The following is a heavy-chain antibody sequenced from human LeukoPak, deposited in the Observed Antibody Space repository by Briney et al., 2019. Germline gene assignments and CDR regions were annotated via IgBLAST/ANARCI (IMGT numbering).Heavy chain of an antibody. CDR1: GFTFTSSA. V-gene: IGHV1-58*02. CDR2: IVVGSGNT. CDR3: ATNVAATGYYYGMDV. D-gene: IGHD2-15*01. Sequence: SVKVSCKASGFTFTSSAMQWVRQARGQRLEWIAWIVVGSGNTNYAQKFQERVTITRDMSTSTAYMELSSLRSEDTAVYYCATNVAATGYYYGMDVWGQGTTVTVSS. J-gene: IGHJ6*02.